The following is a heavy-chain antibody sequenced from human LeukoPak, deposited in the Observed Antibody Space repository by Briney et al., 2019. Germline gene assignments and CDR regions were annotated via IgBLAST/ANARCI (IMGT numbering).Heavy chain of an antibody. Sequence: SETLSLTCTVSGVSISSYYWSWIRQPPGKGLEWVGYIYYSWSTNYNPSLKSRVTISVDTSKNQFSLKLSSVTAADTAVYYCARESKDSSGLHAFDIWGQGTMVTVSS. CDR2: IYYSWST. V-gene: IGHV4-59*01. CDR3: ARESKDSSGLHAFDI. CDR1: GVSISSYY. D-gene: IGHD3-22*01. J-gene: IGHJ3*02.